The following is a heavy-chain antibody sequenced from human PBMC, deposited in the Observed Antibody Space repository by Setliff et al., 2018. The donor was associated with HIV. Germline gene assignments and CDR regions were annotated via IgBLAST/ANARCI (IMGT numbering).Heavy chain of an antibody. CDR2: INPKSGVA. V-gene: IGHV1-2*06. D-gene: IGHD5-12*01. CDR3: ARAHFLVAMTRNWFDP. CDR1: GYTFTDFY. Sequence: KVSCKASGYTFTDFYIHWVRQAPGQGLEWIGRINPKSGVADYLKKFQGRVTMTTDTSTNTAHMELIRPRFDDTAVYYCARAHFLVAMTRNWFDPWGQGTLVTV. J-gene: IGHJ5*02.